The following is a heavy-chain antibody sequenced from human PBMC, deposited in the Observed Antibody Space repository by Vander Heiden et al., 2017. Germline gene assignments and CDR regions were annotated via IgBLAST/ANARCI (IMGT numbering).Heavy chain of an antibody. V-gene: IGHV3-48*02. CDR2: ISGTSSAI. Sequence: EAQLVESGGDLVQPGGSLRLSCSASGFMFSSYSMNWVRQAPGKGLEWVSYISGTSSAIHYADSPKGRLTISRDNVMDSLYLQMNNLTDDDTAVYYCARARPRGFYGMDVWGQGTTVTVSS. D-gene: IGHD3-10*01. CDR1: GFMFSSYS. J-gene: IGHJ6*02. CDR3: ARARPRGFYGMDV.